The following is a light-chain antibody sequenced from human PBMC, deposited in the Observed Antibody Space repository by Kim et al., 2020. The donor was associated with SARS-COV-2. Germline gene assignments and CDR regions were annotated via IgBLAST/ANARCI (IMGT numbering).Light chain of an antibody. V-gene: IGKV3D-15*01. CDR3: QQHNNWPWT. CDR2: GAS. Sequence: VSPGERATLSCRASQSVSSNLAWHQQKPGQTPRLLIYGASTRATGIPARFGGSGSGTEFTLTISSLQSEDFTIYYCQQHNNWPWTFGGGTKVDIK. CDR1: QSVSSN. J-gene: IGKJ4*02.